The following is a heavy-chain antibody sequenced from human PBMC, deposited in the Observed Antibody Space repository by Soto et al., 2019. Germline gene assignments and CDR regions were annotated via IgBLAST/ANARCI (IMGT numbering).Heavy chain of an antibody. J-gene: IGHJ4*02. CDR3: ARQEYYYDSSGYYYFDY. V-gene: IGHV5-51*01. Sequence: GESLKISCKGSGYSFTSYWIGWVRQMPGKGLEWMGIIYPGDSDTRYSPSFQGQVTISADKSISTAYLQWSSLKASDTAMYYCARQEYYYDSSGYYYFDYWGQGTLVTDSS. CDR2: IYPGDSDT. D-gene: IGHD3-22*01. CDR1: GYSFTSYW.